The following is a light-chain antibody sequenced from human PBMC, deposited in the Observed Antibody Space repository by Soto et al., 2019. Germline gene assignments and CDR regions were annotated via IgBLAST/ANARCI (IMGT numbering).Light chain of an antibody. CDR3: SSYVGSNNFPYV. Sequence: QSALTQPASVSGSPGQSITISCTGTSSDVGSYNLVSWYQQHPGKAPKLMIYEGSKRPSGVSNRFSGSKSGNTASLTISGLQAEDEADYYCSSYVGSNNFPYVFGTGTKLTVL. V-gene: IGLV2-23*03. CDR2: EGS. CDR1: SSDVGSYNL. J-gene: IGLJ1*01.